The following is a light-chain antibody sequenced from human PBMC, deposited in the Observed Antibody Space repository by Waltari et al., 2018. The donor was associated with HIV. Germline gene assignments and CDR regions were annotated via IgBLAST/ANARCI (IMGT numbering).Light chain of an antibody. CDR3: QVWDITSDRVV. CDR1: HLGGKS. Sequence: SYVLTQPSSVSLAPGKTVTITFGGDHLGGKSVHWYQQKPGQAPLLVSSDDFDRPSGIPERFSGSKSETTATLTISGVEAGDEADYYCQVWDITSDRVVFGGGTHLTVL. V-gene: IGLV3-21*04. CDR2: DDF. J-gene: IGLJ2*01.